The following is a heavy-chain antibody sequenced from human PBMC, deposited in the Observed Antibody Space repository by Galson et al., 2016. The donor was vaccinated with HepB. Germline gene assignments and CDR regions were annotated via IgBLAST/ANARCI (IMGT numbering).Heavy chain of an antibody. J-gene: IGHJ4*02. V-gene: IGHV3-74*01. Sequence: SLRLSCAASGFTFSSYWMHWVRQAPGKGLVWVSRIKSDESWKNYGDSVKGRFTISRDNAKNTLYLQMNSLRAEDTAVYYCARDGDAYNFDYWGQGTLVTVSS. CDR2: IKSDESWK. CDR1: GFTFSSYW. D-gene: IGHD5-24*01. CDR3: ARDGDAYNFDY.